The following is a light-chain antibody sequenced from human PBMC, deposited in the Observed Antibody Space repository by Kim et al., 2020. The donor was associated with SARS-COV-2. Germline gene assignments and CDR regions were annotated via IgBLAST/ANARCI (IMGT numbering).Light chain of an antibody. CDR3: QQRSNWGGT. V-gene: IGKV3-11*01. CDR1: QSVSSY. Sequence: EIVLTQSPATLSLSPGERATLSCRASQSVSSYLAWYQQKPGQAPRLLIYDASNRATGIPARFSGSGSGTDFTLTISSLEPEDFAVYYCQQRSNWGGTFVQGTKEDIK. CDR2: DAS. J-gene: IGKJ1*01.